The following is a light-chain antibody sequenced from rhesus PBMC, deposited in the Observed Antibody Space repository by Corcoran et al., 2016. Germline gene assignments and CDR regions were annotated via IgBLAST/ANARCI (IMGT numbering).Light chain of an antibody. Sequence: DIQMTQSPSSLSASVGDTVTITCRASQGISSYLNWFQQKPGKAPKLLIYAASSLESGVPSRFSGSGSGSDFTLTISRLQPEDFAVYYCLQHKSYPLTFGGGTKVELK. CDR1: QGISSY. CDR2: AAS. V-gene: IGKV1-28*02. CDR3: LQHKSYPLT. J-gene: IGKJ4*01.